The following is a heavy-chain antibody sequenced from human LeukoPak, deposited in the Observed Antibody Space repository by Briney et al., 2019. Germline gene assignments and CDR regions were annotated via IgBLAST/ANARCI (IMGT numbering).Heavy chain of an antibody. CDR1: GDSLSRGSYY. CDR2: ISASGNT. D-gene: IGHD3-3*01. CDR3: ARGVTVFGGAPKGALDI. Sequence: PSETLSLTCSVSGDSLSRGSYYWNWIWQPAGKGLEWIGRISASGNTNYNPSLKSRVTLSVDASKKQFSLRLTSVTAADTAVYFCARGVTVFGGAPKGALDIWGRGTMVTVSS. J-gene: IGHJ3*02. V-gene: IGHV4-61*02.